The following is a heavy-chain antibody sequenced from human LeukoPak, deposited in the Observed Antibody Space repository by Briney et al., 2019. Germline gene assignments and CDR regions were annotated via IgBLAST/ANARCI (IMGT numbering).Heavy chain of an antibody. CDR1: GFTFSNAW. D-gene: IGHD2-21*02. Sequence: SGGSLRLSCAASGFTFSNAWMSWVRQAPGKGLEWVGLIKSKPDGGTTDYAAPVKGRFTISRDDSKNTLYLQMNSLKTDDTAMYYCSTDMVRGGDCCQQYWGQGTLVTVSS. V-gene: IGHV3-15*01. J-gene: IGHJ4*02. CDR3: STDMVRGGDCCQQY. CDR2: IKSKPDGGTT.